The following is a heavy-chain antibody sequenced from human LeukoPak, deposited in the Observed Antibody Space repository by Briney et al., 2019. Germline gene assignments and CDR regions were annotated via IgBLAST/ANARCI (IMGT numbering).Heavy chain of an antibody. D-gene: IGHD3-22*01. J-gene: IGHJ5*02. CDR1: GYSFTNYW. Sequence: GESLKISCKGSGYSFTNYWIGWVRQMPGKGLEWMGIIYLGDSDTKYSPSFQGQVTISADKSISTAYLQWSSLKASDTAMYFCARTIAFYYDSSSYMDLWGQGTLVTVSS. CDR2: IYLGDSDT. CDR3: ARTIAFYYDSSSYMDL. V-gene: IGHV5-51*01.